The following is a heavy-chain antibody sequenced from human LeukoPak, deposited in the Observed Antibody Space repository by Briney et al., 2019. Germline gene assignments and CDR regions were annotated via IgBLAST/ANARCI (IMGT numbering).Heavy chain of an antibody. CDR3: ATPSSSSWYGFDP. Sequence: ASVKVSCKTSGYTFTGYYIHWVRQAPGQGLEWMGWIDPNSGGTNYAQKFQGRVTMTRDTSISTAYMESSRLTSADTAVYRCATPSSSSWYGFDPWGQGTLVTVYS. V-gene: IGHV1-2*02. CDR2: IDPNSGGT. D-gene: IGHD6-13*01. J-gene: IGHJ5*02. CDR1: GYTFTGYY.